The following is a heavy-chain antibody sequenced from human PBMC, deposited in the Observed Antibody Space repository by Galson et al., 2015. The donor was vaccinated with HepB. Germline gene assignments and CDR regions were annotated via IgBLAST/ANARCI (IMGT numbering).Heavy chain of an antibody. J-gene: IGHJ4*02. Sequence: SLRLSCAASGFRFSTYAMSWVRQAPGKGLEWVSAISGSGGSTYYADSVKGRFTISRDNSKNTLYLQMNSLRAEDTAVYYCAKGPHTLDSSSWYVPYWGQGTLVTVSS. D-gene: IGHD6-13*01. CDR1: GFRFSTYA. V-gene: IGHV3-23*01. CDR2: ISGSGGST. CDR3: AKGPHTLDSSSWYVPY.